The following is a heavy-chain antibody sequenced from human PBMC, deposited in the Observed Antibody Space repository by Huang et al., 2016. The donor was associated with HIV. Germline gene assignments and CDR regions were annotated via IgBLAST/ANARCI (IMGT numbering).Heavy chain of an antibody. CDR2: IYYSGST. CDR1: GGSMSSYY. CDR3: ASASIAALRWFDP. J-gene: IGHJ5*02. D-gene: IGHD6-6*01. Sequence: QVQLQESGPVLVKPSETLSLTCTVSGGSMSSYYWSWIRQPPGQGLEWIGYIYYSGSTNYNPSLKSRVTISVDTSKNQFSLMLSSVTAADTAVYYCASASIAALRWFDPWGQGSLVTVSS. V-gene: IGHV4-59*01.